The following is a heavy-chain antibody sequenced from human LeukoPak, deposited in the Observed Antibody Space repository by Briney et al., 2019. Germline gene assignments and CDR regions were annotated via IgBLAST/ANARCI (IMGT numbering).Heavy chain of an antibody. V-gene: IGHV3-13*01. CDR3: AKGSKAVLFTRDHYMDV. CDR1: GFTFSSYD. J-gene: IGHJ6*03. Sequence: PGGSLRLSCAASGFTFSSYDMHWVRQATGKGLEWVSAIGTAGDTYYPGSVKGRFTISRDNSKNTLYLQMNSLRAEDTAVYFCAKGSKAVLFTRDHYMDVWGKGTTVTISS. D-gene: IGHD6-19*01. CDR2: IGTAGDT.